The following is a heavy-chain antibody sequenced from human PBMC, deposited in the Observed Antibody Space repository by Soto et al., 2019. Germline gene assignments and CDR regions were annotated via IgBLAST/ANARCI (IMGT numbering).Heavy chain of an antibody. J-gene: IGHJ4*02. CDR1: GYTFTGYY. CDR2: INPNSGGT. D-gene: IGHD5-12*01. Sequence: GASVKVSCKASGYTFTGYYMHWVRQAPGQGLEWMGWINPNSGGTNYAQKFQGWVTMTRDTSISTAYMELSRLRSDDTAVYYCAREGPGYDHYFDYWGQGTLVTVSS. CDR3: AREGPGYDHYFDY. V-gene: IGHV1-2*04.